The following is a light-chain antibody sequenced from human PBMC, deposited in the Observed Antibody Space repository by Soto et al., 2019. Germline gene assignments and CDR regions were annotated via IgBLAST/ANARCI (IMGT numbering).Light chain of an antibody. J-gene: IGLJ3*02. CDR1: SSDVGGYNY. V-gene: IGLV2-8*01. Sequence: QSALTQPPSASGSPGQSVTISCTGTSSDVGGYNYVSWYQQYPGKAPKLMIYEVSKRPSGVPDRFSGSKSGKTASLTVSGLQPEDEAAYYCTSYAGSIIWVFGGGTKLTVL. CDR3: TSYAGSIIWV. CDR2: EVS.